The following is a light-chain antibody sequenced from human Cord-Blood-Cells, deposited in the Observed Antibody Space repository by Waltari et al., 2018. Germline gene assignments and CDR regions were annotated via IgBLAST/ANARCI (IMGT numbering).Light chain of an antibody. CDR2: DVS. Sequence: QSALTQPRSVSGSPGQSVTISCTGTSSDVGGYNYVSWYQQHPGKAPKLMLYDVSKRPSGVPDRFSGSKSGTTAALTISWLQAEDEADYYCCSYAGSYTFVFGTGTKVTVL. J-gene: IGLJ1*01. CDR3: CSYAGSYTFV. CDR1: SSDVGGYNY. V-gene: IGLV2-11*01.